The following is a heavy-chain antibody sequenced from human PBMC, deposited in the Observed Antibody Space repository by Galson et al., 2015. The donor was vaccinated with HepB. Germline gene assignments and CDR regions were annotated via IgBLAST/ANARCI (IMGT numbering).Heavy chain of an antibody. D-gene: IGHD6-13*01. CDR2: IYPGDSDT. J-gene: IGHJ5*02. Sequence: QSGAEVKKPGESLKISCKASGYGFSTNWIGWVRQMPGKGLEWMGIIYPGDSDTKYSPSFQGHVTISADESITTAYLQWSSLKTSDTAIYYCARRPAAAVTWFDPWGQGTLVIVSS. V-gene: IGHV5-51*01. CDR3: ARRPAAAVTWFDP. CDR1: GYGFSTNW.